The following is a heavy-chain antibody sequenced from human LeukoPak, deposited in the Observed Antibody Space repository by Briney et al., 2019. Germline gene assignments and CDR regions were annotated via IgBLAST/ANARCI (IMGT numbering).Heavy chain of an antibody. Sequence: GASVKVSCKASGYTFTSYGISWVRQAPGQGLDWMGLISAYNGNTNYVQELQGRVTMTTDTSTSTAYMELRSLRSDDTAVYYCARDRGYCSSTSCYSEGAYWGQGTLVIVSS. CDR2: ISAYNGNT. V-gene: IGHV1-18*01. J-gene: IGHJ4*02. D-gene: IGHD2-2*02. CDR1: GYTFTSYG. CDR3: ARDRGYCSSTSCYSEGAY.